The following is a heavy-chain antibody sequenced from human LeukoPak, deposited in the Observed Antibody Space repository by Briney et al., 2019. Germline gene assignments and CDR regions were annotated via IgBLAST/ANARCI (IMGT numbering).Heavy chain of an antibody. CDR3: ARGSGYNFGPYDY. CDR2: IYYSGIT. V-gene: IGHV4-39*01. J-gene: IGHJ4*02. Sequence: SETLSLTCTVSGGSISSSYYWGWIRQPPGKGLECIGSIYYSGITYYNPSLKSRVTISVDTSKNQFSLKLSSTTAADTAVYYCARGSGYNFGPYDYWGQGTLVTVSS. D-gene: IGHD5-24*01. CDR1: GGSISSSYY.